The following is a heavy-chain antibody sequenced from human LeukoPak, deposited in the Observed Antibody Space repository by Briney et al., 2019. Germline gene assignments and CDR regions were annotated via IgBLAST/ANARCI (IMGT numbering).Heavy chain of an antibody. CDR2: INHSGIT. V-gene: IGHV4-38-2*02. J-gene: IGHJ4*02. Sequence: PSETLSLTCTVSSYSISSGYYWGWIRQSPGKGLEWIASINHSGITYYNPSLKSRVTISVDTSKNQFSLKLTSVTTADRAVYYCGRDRPTGYYDYWGQGILVTVSS. D-gene: IGHD3-9*01. CDR1: SYSISSGYY. CDR3: GRDRPTGYYDY.